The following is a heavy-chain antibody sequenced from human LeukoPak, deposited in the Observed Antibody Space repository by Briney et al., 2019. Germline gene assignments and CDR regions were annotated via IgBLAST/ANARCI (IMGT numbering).Heavy chain of an antibody. D-gene: IGHD3-10*01. J-gene: IGHJ4*02. V-gene: IGHV3-23*01. CDR3: AKDLAYGSGSSFDY. CDR2: ISGSGGST. Sequence: GGSLRLSCAASGFTFSRYAMSWVRQAPGKGLEWVSAISGSGGSTYYADSVKGRFTISRDNSKNTLYLQMNSLRAEDTAVYYCAKDLAYGSGSSFDYWGQGTLVTVSS. CDR1: GFTFSRYA.